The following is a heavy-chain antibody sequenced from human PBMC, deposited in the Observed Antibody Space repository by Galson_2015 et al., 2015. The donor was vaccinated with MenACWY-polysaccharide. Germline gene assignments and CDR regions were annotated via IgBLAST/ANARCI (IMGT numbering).Heavy chain of an antibody. J-gene: IGHJ6*02. D-gene: IGHD2-8*02. CDR1: GFTFSTFA. CDR2: MTGSGAAI. V-gene: IGHV3-23*01. CDR3: AKRARVVDAVWYGMDV. Sequence: SLRLSCAAAGFTFSTFAMSWVRQAPGKGLEWVSAMTGSGAAIYYADSVKGRFTISRDNSKNTLYLQMNSLRAEDTAVYYCAKRARVVDAVWYGMDVWGQGTTVTVS.